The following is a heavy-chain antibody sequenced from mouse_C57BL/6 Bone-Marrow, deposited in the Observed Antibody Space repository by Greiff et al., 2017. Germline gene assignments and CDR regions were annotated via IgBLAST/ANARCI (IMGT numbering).Heavy chain of an antibody. D-gene: IGHD2-4*01. J-gene: IGHJ4*01. CDR1: GFSFTDYN. Sequence: EVKLMASGPELVKPGASVKISCKASGFSFTDYNMNWVKQSNGKSLEWIGVINPNYGTTSYNQKFKGKATLTVDQSSSTAYMQLNSLTSEDSAGYYCSRGYDYDYARDYWGQGTSVTVSS. CDR2: INPNYGTT. CDR3: SRGYDYDYARDY. V-gene: IGHV1-39*01.